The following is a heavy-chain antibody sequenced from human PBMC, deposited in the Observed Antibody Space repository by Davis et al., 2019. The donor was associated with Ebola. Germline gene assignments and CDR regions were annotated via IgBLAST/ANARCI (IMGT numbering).Heavy chain of an antibody. CDR3: ARGLIGGWFDP. D-gene: IGHD3-16*01. CDR2: INPNSGGT. J-gene: IGHJ5*02. CDR1: GYTFIAFY. V-gene: IGHV1-2*02. Sequence: ASVKVSCKASGYTFIAFYIHWVRQAPGQGLQWMGWINPNSGGTNSAQMFQGRVTMTRDTSTNTAYMELSRLKSDDTAVYYCARGLIGGWFDPWGQGTLVTVSS.